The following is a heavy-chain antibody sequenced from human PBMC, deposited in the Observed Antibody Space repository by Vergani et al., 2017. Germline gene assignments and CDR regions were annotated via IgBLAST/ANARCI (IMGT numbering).Heavy chain of an antibody. V-gene: IGHV1-46*03. D-gene: IGHD3-9*01. Sequence: QVQVVQSGAEVKKSGASVKVSCKTSGYTFSNYYMHWVRQAPGQGLEWMGIINPSGGHTNYAQKFQGRVTMTRDTSTSTVYMELGSLRSEDTAIYYCARGDYGILTDYRDWGQGTLVTVSA. CDR3: ARGDYGILTDYRD. CDR1: GYTFSNYY. J-gene: IGHJ4*02. CDR2: INPSGGHT.